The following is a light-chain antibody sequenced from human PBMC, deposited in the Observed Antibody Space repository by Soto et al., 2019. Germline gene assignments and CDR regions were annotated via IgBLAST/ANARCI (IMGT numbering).Light chain of an antibody. J-gene: IGKJ4*01. CDR3: HQYATSPLT. CDR2: SAS. Sequence: EIVLTQSPGTLSLSPGERATLSCRASQSVTSNYLAWYQQKPGQAPRVLIYSASSRATGITDRFSGSGSGTAFALTISRLEPEDFAVYYCHQYATSPLTFGGGTKVEI. CDR1: QSVTSNY. V-gene: IGKV3-20*01.